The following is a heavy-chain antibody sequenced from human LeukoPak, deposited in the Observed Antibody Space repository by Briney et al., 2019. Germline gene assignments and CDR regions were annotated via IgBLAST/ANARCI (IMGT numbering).Heavy chain of an antibody. D-gene: IGHD3-3*01. V-gene: IGHV3-21*01. CDR3: ARFVTTIFGVDTIKDDY. Sequence: GGSLRLSCAASGFSVSSNYMNWLRQAPGKGLEWVSSISSSSSYIYYADSVKGRFTISRDNAKNSLYLQMNSLRAEDTAVYYCARFVTTIFGVDTIKDDYWGQGTLVTVSS. CDR1: GFSVSSNY. CDR2: ISSSSSYI. J-gene: IGHJ4*02.